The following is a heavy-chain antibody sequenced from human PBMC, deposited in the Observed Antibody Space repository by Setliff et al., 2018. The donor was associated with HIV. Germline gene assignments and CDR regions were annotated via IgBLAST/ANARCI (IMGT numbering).Heavy chain of an antibody. Sequence: GGSLRLSCVASGFIFRNFEFNWVRQAPGKGLEWISYISSVSGSTIYYADSVKGRFTISRDNAKNSMFLQMNSLRAEDTAVYYCARTNNNYYYDTSDYFAGYYFDSWGQGTLVTVSS. V-gene: IGHV3-48*03. CDR2: ISSVSGSTI. J-gene: IGHJ4*02. CDR1: GFIFRNFE. CDR3: ARTNNNYYYDTSDYFAGYYFDS. D-gene: IGHD3-22*01.